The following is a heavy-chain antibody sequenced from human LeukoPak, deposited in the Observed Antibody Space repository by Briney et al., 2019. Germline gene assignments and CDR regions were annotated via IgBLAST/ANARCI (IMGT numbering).Heavy chain of an antibody. V-gene: IGHV3-7*01. D-gene: IGHD2-2*01. J-gene: IGHJ4*02. CDR2: IKQDGSEK. Sequence: GSLRLSCAASGFTFSSYWMTWVRQAPGKGLEWVANIKQDGSEKYYVDSVKGRFTIYRDNAKHSLYLQMHSLRAEDAAVYYCARSSSTSSGSYWGLGTLVTVSS. CDR3: ARSSSTSSGSY. CDR1: GFTFSSYW.